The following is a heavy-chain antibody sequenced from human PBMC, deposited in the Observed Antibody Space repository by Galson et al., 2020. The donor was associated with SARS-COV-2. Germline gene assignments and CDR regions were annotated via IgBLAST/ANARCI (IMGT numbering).Heavy chain of an antibody. CDR2: FDPEDGET. CDR3: ATSFSYYYDSSGLDY. Sequence: GESLKISCKVSGYTLTELSMHWVRQAPGKGLEWMGGFDPEDGETIYAQKFQGRVTMTEDTSTDTAYMELSSLRSEDTAVYYCATSFSYYYDSSGLDYWGQGTLVTVSS. V-gene: IGHV1-24*01. J-gene: IGHJ4*02. D-gene: IGHD3-22*01. CDR1: GYTLTELS.